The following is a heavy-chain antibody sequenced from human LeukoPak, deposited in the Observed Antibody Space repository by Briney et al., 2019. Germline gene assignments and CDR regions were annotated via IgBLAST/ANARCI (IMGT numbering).Heavy chain of an antibody. V-gene: IGHV4-59*08. D-gene: IGHD4-17*01. CDR2: IYYSGST. CDR3: ARDYGAPPPTSYFDI. J-gene: IGHJ3*02. Sequence: SETLSLTCTVSGGSISSYYWSWIRQPPGKGLEWIGYIYYSGSTNYNPSLKSRVTISVDTSKNQFSLKLSSVTAADTAVYYCARDYGAPPPTSYFDIWGQGTMVTVSS. CDR1: GGSISSYY.